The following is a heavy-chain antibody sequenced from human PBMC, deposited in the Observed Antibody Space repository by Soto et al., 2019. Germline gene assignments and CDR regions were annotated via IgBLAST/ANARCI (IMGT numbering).Heavy chain of an antibody. CDR2: IYWDDDK. CDR1: GFSLSTSGVG. D-gene: IGHD5-12*01. V-gene: IGHV2-5*02. CDR3: ALAAEWLRYYYMDV. Sequence: QITLKESGPTLVKPTQTLTLTCTFSGFSLSTSGVGVVWFRQPPGKALECLALIYWDDDKRYSPSLKSRLTITKDTSKNQGVLTMTNMDPVDTATYYCALAAEWLRYYYMDVWGKGTTVTVSS. J-gene: IGHJ6*03.